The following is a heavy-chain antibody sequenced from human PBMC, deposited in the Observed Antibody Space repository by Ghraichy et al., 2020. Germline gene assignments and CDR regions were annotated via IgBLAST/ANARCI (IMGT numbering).Heavy chain of an antibody. CDR2: ISYDGSNK. CDR1: TFTFNYYT. J-gene: IGHJ5*02. CDR3: ARDHQGGGLNNWFDP. V-gene: IGHV3-30*03. Sequence: SLRLSCAASTFTFNYYTMHWVRQAPGKGLEWLAVISYDGSNKYYADSVKGRFTISRDNSKNMLYLQMDSLRPEDTALYYCARDHQGGGLNNWFDPWGQGTLVIVSS. D-gene: IGHD3-16*01.